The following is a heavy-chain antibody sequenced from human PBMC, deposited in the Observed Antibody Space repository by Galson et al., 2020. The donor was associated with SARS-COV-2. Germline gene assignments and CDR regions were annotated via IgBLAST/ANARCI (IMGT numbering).Heavy chain of an antibody. CDR1: GFTFSSYA. J-gene: IGHJ4*02. D-gene: IGHD3-9*01. V-gene: IGHV3-23*01. CDR3: AKGLYYDILTGYPALDY. Sequence: GGSLRLSCAASGFTFSSYAMSWVRQAPGKGLEWVSAISGSGGSTYYADSVKGRFTISRDNSKNTLYLQMNSLRAEDTAVYYCAKGLYYDILTGYPALDYWGQGTLVTVSS. CDR2: ISGSGGST.